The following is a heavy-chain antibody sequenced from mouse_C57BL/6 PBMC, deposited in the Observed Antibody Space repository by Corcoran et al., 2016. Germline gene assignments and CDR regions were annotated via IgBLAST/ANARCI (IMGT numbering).Heavy chain of an antibody. CDR3: ARGYGSSHPWCAY. J-gene: IGHJ3*01. V-gene: IGHV9-3*01. D-gene: IGHD1-1*01. Sequence: QIQLVQSGPELKKPGETVKISCKTSGYTFTTYGMSWGKQAPGKGLKWVGWINTYSGVTTYADGFKGRFAFSLETSASTAYLQVNNLKNEDKATYVCARGYGSSHPWCAYGGQGTLVTVTA. CDR1: GYTFTTYG. CDR2: INTYSGVT.